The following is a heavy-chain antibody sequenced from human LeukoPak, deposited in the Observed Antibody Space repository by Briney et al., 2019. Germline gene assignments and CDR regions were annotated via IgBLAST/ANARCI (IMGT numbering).Heavy chain of an antibody. J-gene: IGHJ5*02. V-gene: IGHV1-2*02. CDR1: GYTFTGYY. Sequence: GASVKVSCKASGYTFTGYYMHWVRQAPGQGLEWMGWINPNSGGTNYAQKLQGRVTMTTDTSTSTAYMELRSLRSDDTAVYYCARDDYSLNWFDPWGQGTLVTVSS. CDR2: INPNSGGT. D-gene: IGHD4-11*01. CDR3: ARDDYSLNWFDP.